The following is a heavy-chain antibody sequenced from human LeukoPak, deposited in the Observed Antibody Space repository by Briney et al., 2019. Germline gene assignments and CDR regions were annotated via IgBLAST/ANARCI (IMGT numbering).Heavy chain of an antibody. V-gene: IGHV3-30*02. J-gene: IGHJ4*02. D-gene: IGHD4-11*01. CDR1: GFPFSSYG. CDR3: AAMTSVTTGDY. CDR2: IPYDGSDK. Sequence: GGSLRLSCAASGFPFSSYGMHWVRQAPGKGLEWVAFIPYDGSDKFYADSVKGRFTISRDNSKNTLHLQMNSLRAEDTAVYYCAAMTSVTTGDYWGQGTLVTVSS.